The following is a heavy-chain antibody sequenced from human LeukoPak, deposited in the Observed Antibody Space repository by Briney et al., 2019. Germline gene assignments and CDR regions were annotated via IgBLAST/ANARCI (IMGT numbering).Heavy chain of an antibody. CDR1: GVSISSGSNY. CDR2: IYSSGST. Sequence: SETLSLTCSVSGVSISSGSNYWGWIRQPPGKTLGWIGSIYSSGSTHYNPSLKSRVIILIDTSKNQFSLNLSSVTAADTAVYYCARSDGYGLVGIWGQGTMVTVSS. D-gene: IGHD3-10*01. CDR3: ARSDGYGLVGI. J-gene: IGHJ3*02. V-gene: IGHV4-39*07.